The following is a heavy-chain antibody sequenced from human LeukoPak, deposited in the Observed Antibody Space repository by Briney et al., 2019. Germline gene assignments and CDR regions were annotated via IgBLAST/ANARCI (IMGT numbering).Heavy chain of an antibody. CDR3: ARDFPYCSSTSCYLGT. CDR1: GGSISSYY. CDR2: IYTSGST. Sequence: PSETLSLTCTVSGGSISSYYWSWIRQPAGKGLEWIGRIYTSGSTNYNPSLKSRVTMSVDTSKNQFSLKLSSETAADTAVYYCARDFPYCSSTSCYLGTWGQGTLVTVSS. D-gene: IGHD2-2*01. V-gene: IGHV4-4*07. J-gene: IGHJ1*01.